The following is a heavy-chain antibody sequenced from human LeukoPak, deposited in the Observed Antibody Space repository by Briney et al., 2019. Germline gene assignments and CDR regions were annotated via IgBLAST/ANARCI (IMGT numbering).Heavy chain of an antibody. CDR2: ISYDGSNK. CDR1: GVTFSSYA. Sequence: GGSLRLSCAASGVTFSSYAMRWVRQAPGKGLGWVAVISYDGSNKYYADSLKGRFTISRDNSKNTLYLQMNSLRAEDTAVYYCARDRGNFPDVRPLVGYFQHWGQGTLVTVSS. J-gene: IGHJ1*01. D-gene: IGHD1-7*01. CDR3: ARDRGNFPDVRPLVGYFQH. V-gene: IGHV3-30*04.